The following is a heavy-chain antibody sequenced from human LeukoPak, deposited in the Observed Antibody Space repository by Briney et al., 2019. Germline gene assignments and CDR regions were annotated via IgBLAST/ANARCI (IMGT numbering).Heavy chain of an antibody. V-gene: IGHV3-21*01. CDR1: GFTLSSSA. CDR2: INNVGSHI. D-gene: IGHD6-13*01. CDR3: ARDPRIRMYSSSWYYFDY. J-gene: IGHJ4*02. Sequence: PGGSLRLSCAASGFTLSSSAMNWVRQAPGKGLEWVSSINNVGSHIYYAGSVKGRFTISRDNTKNSLYLQMNSLRAEDTAVYYCARDPRIRMYSSSWYYFDYWGQGTLVTVSS.